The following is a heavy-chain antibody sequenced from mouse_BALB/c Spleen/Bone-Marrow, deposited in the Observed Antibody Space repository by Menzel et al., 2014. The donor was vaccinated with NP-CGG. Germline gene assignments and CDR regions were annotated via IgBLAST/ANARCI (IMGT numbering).Heavy chain of an antibody. V-gene: IGHV3-2*02. D-gene: IGHD2-3*01. CDR1: GYSITSDYA. CDR2: ISYSGST. J-gene: IGHJ2*01. CDR3: ARNGYYYYFDY. Sequence: EVKLLESGPGLVKPSQSLSLTCTVTGYSITSDYAWNWIRQFPGNKLEWMGYISYSGSTSYNPSLKSRISITRDTSKNQFFLQLNSVTTEDTATYYCARNGYYYYFDYWRQGTTLTVSS.